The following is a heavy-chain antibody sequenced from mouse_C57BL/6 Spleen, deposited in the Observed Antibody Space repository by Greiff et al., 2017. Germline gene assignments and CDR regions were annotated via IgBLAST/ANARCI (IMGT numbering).Heavy chain of an antibody. CDR3: ARYDPPAWFAD. J-gene: IGHJ3*01. V-gene: IGHV7-3*01. CDR2: IRNKANGYTT. Sequence: EVMLVESGGGLVQPGGSLSLSCAASGFTFTDYYMSWVRQPPGKALEWLGFIRNKANGYTTEYSASVKGRFTISRDNSQSILYLQMNALRAEDSATYYCARYDPPAWFADWGQGTLVTVSA. CDR1: GFTFTDYY.